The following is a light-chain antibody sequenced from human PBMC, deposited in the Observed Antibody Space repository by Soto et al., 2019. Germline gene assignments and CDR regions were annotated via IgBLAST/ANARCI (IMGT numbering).Light chain of an antibody. Sequence: DIQLTQSPSSLSASMGYRVTITCRASQSITNYLNWYQQKPGKAPQLLIYAASTLQRGVPSRFSGSGSGTEFTFTISSLQPEDFATYFCQQTYITPRTFGQGTKVEVK. CDR2: AAS. CDR1: QSITNY. V-gene: IGKV1-39*01. CDR3: QQTYITPRT. J-gene: IGKJ1*01.